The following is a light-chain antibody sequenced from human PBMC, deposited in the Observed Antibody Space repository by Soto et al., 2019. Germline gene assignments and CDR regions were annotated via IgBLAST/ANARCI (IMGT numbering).Light chain of an antibody. CDR3: TSCTTSTTMI. CDR2: DVN. J-gene: IGLJ2*01. Sequence: QSALTQPASVSGSPGQSITISCTGTSSDIGAYNFVSWYQQHPGKAPKLMLYDVNIRPSGVSNRFSGSKSGNTASLTISGLQAEDEADYYCTSCTTSTTMISGGGTKVTVL. CDR1: SSDIGAYNF. V-gene: IGLV2-14*03.